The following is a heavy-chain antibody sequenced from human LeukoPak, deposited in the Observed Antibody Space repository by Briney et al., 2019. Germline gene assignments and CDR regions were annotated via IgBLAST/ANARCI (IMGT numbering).Heavy chain of an antibody. Sequence: SETLSLTCAVSGGSISSGGYSWSWIRQPPGKGLEWIGYIYHSGSTYYNPSLKSRVTISVDRSKNQFSLKLSSVTAADTAVYYCARGAQGPYDFGSGYLDWGQGTLVTVSS. CDR2: IYHSGST. CDR3: ARGAQGPYDFGSGYLD. J-gene: IGHJ4*02. V-gene: IGHV4-30-2*01. D-gene: IGHD3-3*01. CDR1: GGSISSGGYS.